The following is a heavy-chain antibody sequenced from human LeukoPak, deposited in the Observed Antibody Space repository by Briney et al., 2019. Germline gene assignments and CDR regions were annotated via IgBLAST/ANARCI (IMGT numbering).Heavy chain of an antibody. CDR3: ATDAGGSPDYYYYYGMDV. Sequence: GGSLRLSCAASGFTFSSYAMSWVRQAPGKGPEWVSAISGSGGSTYYADSVKGRFTISRDNSKNTLYLQMNSLRAEDTAVYYCATDAGGSPDYYYYYGMDVWGQGTTVTVSS. D-gene: IGHD2-8*02. J-gene: IGHJ6*02. CDR2: ISGSGGST. CDR1: GFTFSSYA. V-gene: IGHV3-23*01.